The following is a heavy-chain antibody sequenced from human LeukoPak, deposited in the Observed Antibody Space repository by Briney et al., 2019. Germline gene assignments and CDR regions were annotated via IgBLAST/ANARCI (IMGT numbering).Heavy chain of an antibody. V-gene: IGHV4-34*01. J-gene: IGHJ4*02. CDR2: INHSGST. CDR3: ARQAAAGIDSFDY. CDR1: GGSFSGYY. D-gene: IGHD6-13*01. Sequence: SETLSLTCAVYGGSFSGYYWSWIRQPPGKGLEWIGEINHSGSTNYNPSLKSRVTISVDTSKNQFSLKLSSVTAADTAVYYCARQAAAGIDSFDYWGQGTLVTVSS.